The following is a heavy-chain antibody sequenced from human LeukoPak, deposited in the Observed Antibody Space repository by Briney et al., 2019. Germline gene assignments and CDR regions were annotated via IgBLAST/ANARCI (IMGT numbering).Heavy chain of an antibody. V-gene: IGHV4-34*01. J-gene: IGHJ4*02. Sequence: SSETLSLTCAVYGGSFSGYYWSWIRQPPGKGLEWIGEINHSGSTNYNPSLKSRVTISVDTSKNQFSLKPSSVTAADTAVYYCARDRGIDHVWGSYRYGFDYWGQGTLVTVSS. D-gene: IGHD3-16*02. CDR3: ARDRGIDHVWGSYRYGFDY. CDR2: INHSGST. CDR1: GGSFSGYY.